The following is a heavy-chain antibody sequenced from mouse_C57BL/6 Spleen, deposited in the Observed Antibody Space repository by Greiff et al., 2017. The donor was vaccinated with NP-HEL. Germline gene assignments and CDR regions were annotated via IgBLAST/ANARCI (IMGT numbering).Heavy chain of an antibody. CDR2: ISDGGSYT. CDR1: GFTFSSYA. D-gene: IGHD3-3*01. J-gene: IGHJ4*01. Sequence: EVQVVESGGGLVKPGGSLKLSCAASGFTFSSYAMSWVRQTPEKRLEWVATISDGGSYTYYPDNVKGRFTISRDNAKNNLYLQMSHLKSEDTAMYYCARGGTGYAMDYWGQGTSVTVSS. V-gene: IGHV5-4*01. CDR3: ARGGTGYAMDY.